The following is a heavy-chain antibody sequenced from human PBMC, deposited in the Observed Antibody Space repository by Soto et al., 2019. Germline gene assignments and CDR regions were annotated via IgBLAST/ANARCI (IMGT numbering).Heavy chain of an antibody. D-gene: IGHD2-15*01. CDR3: AKDFDAVVVVAVPSLGYFDY. V-gene: IGHV3-30*18. CDR1: GFTFSRYG. Sequence: QVQLVESGGGVVQPGRSLRLSCAASGFTFSRYGMHWVRQAPGKGLEWVAGISYDGSNKYYADSVKGRFTISRDNSKNTLYLQMNSLRAEDTAVYYCAKDFDAVVVVAVPSLGYFDYWGQGTLVNVSS. CDR2: ISYDGSNK. J-gene: IGHJ4*02.